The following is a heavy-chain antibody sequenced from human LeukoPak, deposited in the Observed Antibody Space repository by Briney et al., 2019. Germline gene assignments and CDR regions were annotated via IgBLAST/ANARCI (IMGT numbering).Heavy chain of an antibody. Sequence: PGGSLRLSCAAPGFTFSSYDMHWVRQATGKGLEWVSAIGTAGDTYYPGSVKGRFTISRENAKNSLYLQMNSLRAGDTAVYYCARVRGYSSSWYYFDYWGQGTLVTVSS. J-gene: IGHJ4*02. CDR1: GFTFSSYD. D-gene: IGHD6-13*01. V-gene: IGHV3-13*01. CDR3: ARVRGYSSSWYYFDY. CDR2: IGTAGDT.